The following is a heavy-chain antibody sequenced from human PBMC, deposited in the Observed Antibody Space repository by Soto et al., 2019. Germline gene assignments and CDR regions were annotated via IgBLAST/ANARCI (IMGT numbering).Heavy chain of an antibody. J-gene: IGHJ3*01. CDR1: GHSISSGYY. CDR3: ARGANIMATSNDPSDV. D-gene: IGHD5-12*01. Sequence: SETLSLTCGVSGHSISSGYYWGWIRQPPGRGLEWIGNIYHSGNTYYNPSLKSRVTISLDTSKNQFSLRLNSVTAADTAVYYCARGANIMATSNDPSDVWGQGTMVTVSS. CDR2: IYHSGNT. V-gene: IGHV4-38-2*01.